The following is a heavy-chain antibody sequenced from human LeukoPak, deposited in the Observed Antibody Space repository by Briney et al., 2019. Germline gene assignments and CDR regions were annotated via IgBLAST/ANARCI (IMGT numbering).Heavy chain of an antibody. V-gene: IGHV4-39*07. CDR1: GGSISSSSYY. CDR3: AREVARLGTDEADI. D-gene: IGHD6-19*01. CDR2: IYYSGST. J-gene: IGHJ3*02. Sequence: SETLSLTCTVSGGSISSSSYYWGWVRQPPGKGLEWIGSIYYSGSTYYNPSLKSRVTISVDTSKNQFSLKLSSVTAADTAVYYCAREVARLGTDEADIWGQGTMVTVSS.